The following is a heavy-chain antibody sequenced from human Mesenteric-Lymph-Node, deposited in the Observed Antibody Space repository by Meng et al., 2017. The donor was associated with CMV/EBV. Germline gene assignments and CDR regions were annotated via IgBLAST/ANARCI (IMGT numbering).Heavy chain of an antibody. CDR1: TFSSYA. CDR3: AMRSKPGGSGSYYNRFDY. CDR2: IIPIFGTA. Sequence: TFSSYAISWGRQAPGQGLEWMGGIIPIFGTANYAQKFQGRVTITADESTSTAYMELSSLRSEDTAVYYCAMRSKPGGSGSYYNRFDYWGQGTLVTVSS. V-gene: IGHV1-69*01. J-gene: IGHJ4*02. D-gene: IGHD3-10*01.